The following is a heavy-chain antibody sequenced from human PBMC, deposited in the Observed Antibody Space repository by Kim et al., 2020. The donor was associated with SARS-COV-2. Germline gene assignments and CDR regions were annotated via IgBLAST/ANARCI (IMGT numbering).Heavy chain of an antibody. CDR1: GGSIRSGGKF. Sequence: SETLSLTCSVSGGSIRSGGKFWTWIRQHPAKGLEWIGYISYSGNSHYSPSLRSRVSISLQTSQNQFSLELTPVTAADTAVYYCARGQPLDYWGQGIRVTV. CDR2: ISYSGNS. D-gene: IGHD2-2*01. V-gene: IGHV4-31*03. CDR3: ARGQPLDY. J-gene: IGHJ4*02.